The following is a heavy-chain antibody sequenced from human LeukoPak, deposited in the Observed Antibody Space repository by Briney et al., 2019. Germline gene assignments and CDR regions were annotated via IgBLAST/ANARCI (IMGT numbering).Heavy chain of an antibody. Sequence: ASVKVSCKASGYTFTGYYMHWVRQAPGQGLEWMGIINPSGGSTSYAQKFQGRVTMTRDMSTSTVYMELSSLRSEDTAVYYCARPRRGYYDSSGYYPFGYWGQGTLVTVSS. D-gene: IGHD3-22*01. CDR2: INPSGGST. CDR3: ARPRRGYYDSSGYYPFGY. CDR1: GYTFTGYY. V-gene: IGHV1-46*01. J-gene: IGHJ4*02.